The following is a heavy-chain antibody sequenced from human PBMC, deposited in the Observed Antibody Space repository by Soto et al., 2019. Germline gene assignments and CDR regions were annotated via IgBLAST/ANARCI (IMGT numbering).Heavy chain of an antibody. J-gene: IGHJ6*03. Sequence: QVQLVESGGGVVQPGRSLRLSCAASGFTFSSYGMHWVRQAPGKGLEWVAVISYDGSNKYYADSVKGRFTISRDNSKNTLYRQMNSLRAEDTAVYYCAKDKVYYGSGSYYYYYYYMDVWGKGTTVTVSS. CDR2: ISYDGSNK. CDR3: AKDKVYYGSGSYYYYYYYMDV. V-gene: IGHV3-30*18. CDR1: GFTFSSYG. D-gene: IGHD3-10*01.